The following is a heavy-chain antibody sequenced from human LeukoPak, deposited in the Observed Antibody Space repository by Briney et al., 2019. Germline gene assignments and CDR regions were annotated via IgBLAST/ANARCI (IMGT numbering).Heavy chain of an antibody. V-gene: IGHV4-59*01. CDR2: IYYSGST. J-gene: IGHJ4*02. Sequence: SETLSLTCTVSGGSISSYYWSWIRQPPGKGLEWIGYIYYSGSTNYNPSLKSRVTISVDTSKNQFSLKLSSVTAADTAVYYCARQKEMATFFDYWGQGTLVTVSS. CDR1: GGSISSYY. CDR3: ARQKEMATFFDY. D-gene: IGHD5-24*01.